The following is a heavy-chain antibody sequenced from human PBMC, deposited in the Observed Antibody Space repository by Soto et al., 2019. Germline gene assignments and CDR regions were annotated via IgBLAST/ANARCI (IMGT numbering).Heavy chain of an antibody. CDR2: IKSKTDGGTT. CDR3: TTVCVPTLGYYYYYYMDV. Sequence: GGSLRLSCAASGFTFSNAWMSWVRQAPGKGLEWVGHIKSKTDGGTTDYAAPVKGRFTISRNDSKNTLYLQMNSLKTEDTAVYYCTTVCVPTLGYYYYYYMDVWGKGTTVTVSS. V-gene: IGHV3-15*01. CDR1: GFTFSNAW. J-gene: IGHJ6*03.